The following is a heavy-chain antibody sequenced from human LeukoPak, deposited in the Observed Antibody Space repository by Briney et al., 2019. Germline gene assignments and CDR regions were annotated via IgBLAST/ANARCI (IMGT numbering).Heavy chain of an antibody. V-gene: IGHV4-34*01. J-gene: IGHJ6*02. CDR3: ARGRYYYDSSGYYAYYYYYGMDV. D-gene: IGHD3-22*01. CDR2: INHSGST. Sequence: PSETLSLTCAVHGGSFSGYYWSWIRQPPGKGLEWIGEINHSGSTNYNPSLKSRVTISVDTSKNQFSLKLSSVTAADTAVYYCARGRYYYDSSGYYAYYYYYGMDVWGQGTTVTVSS. CDR1: GGSFSGYY.